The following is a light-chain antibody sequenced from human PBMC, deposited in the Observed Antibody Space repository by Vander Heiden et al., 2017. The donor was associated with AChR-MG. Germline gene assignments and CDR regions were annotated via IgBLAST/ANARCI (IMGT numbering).Light chain of an antibody. CDR2: GAS. Sequence: IVMTQSPVPLPVSPGENATLFCRATQNIHTNLAWYQQRLGQPPRLLIYGASTRAADIPGRFSGSGSGTDFTLTISSLQSEDVALYYCQQYVNGPPNTFGQGTRLEIK. CDR1: QNIHTN. V-gene: IGKV3-15*01. CDR3: QQYVNGPPNT. J-gene: IGKJ5*01.